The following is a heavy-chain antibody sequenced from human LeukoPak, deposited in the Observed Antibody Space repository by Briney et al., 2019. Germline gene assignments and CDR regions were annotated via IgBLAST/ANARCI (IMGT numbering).Heavy chain of an antibody. J-gene: IGHJ4*02. D-gene: IGHD5/OR15-5a*01. Sequence: SETLSLTCTVSGGSISSYYWSWIRQPPGKGLEWIGYIYTSGSTNYNPSLKSRVTISVDTSKNQFSLKLSSATAADTAVYYCARLPSPLYEGSFDYWGQGTLVTVSS. CDR1: GGSISSYY. V-gene: IGHV4-4*09. CDR2: IYTSGST. CDR3: ARLPSPLYEGSFDY.